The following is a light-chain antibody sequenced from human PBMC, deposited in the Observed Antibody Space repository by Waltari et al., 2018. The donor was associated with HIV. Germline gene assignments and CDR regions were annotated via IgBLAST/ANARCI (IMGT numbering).Light chain of an antibody. V-gene: IGLV2-11*01. J-gene: IGLJ1*01. CDR3: CSYAGSSTYV. CDR2: DVS. CDR1: SSDVGGYNY. Sequence: QSALTQPRSVSGSPGQSVPISCTGTSSDVGGYNYVSWSQQHPGKAPKLMIYDVSKRPSGVPDRFSGSKSGNTASLTISGLQAEDEADYYCCSYAGSSTYVFGTGTKVTVL.